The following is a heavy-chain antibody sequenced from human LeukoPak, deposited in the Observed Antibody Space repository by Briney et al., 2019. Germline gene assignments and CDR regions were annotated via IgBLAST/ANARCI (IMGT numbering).Heavy chain of an antibody. V-gene: IGHV4-34*01. J-gene: IGHJ6*03. CDR3: ARATGYSSSWYLGAPYYMDV. D-gene: IGHD6-13*01. CDR1: GGSFSGYF. Sequence: PSETLSLTCSVYGGSFSGYFWRWIRQPPGKGVEWIGEINQWRSTTYNPSLKIRVTISVDTSKNQFSLTMSSVTAADTAVYSCARATGYSSSWYLGAPYYMDVWGKGTTVTVSS. CDR2: INQWRST.